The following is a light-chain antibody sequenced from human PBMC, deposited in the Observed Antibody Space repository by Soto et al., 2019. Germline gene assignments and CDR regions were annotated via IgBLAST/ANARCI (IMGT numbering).Light chain of an antibody. CDR3: QQYETHPYT. V-gene: IGKV1-5*03. CDR1: QSMSSW. CDR2: KAS. Sequence: DIQMTQSPSTLSASVGDRVTIPCRASQSMSSWLAWYQQKPGKAPNLLIYKASSLESGVPSRFSGSGSGTEFTLTISSLQPDDFATYYCQQYETHPYTFGQGTKLEIK. J-gene: IGKJ2*01.